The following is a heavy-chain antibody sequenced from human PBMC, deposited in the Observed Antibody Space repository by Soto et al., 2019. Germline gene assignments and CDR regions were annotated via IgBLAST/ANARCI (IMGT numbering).Heavy chain of an antibody. CDR2: IYPGDSDT. CDR1: GYSFNSYW. V-gene: IGHV5-51*01. Sequence: GESLKISCKGSGYSFNSYWIGWVRQMPGRGLECMGIIYPGDSDTRYSPSFQGQVTISADKSISTAYLQWSSLKASDTAMYYCARRNYYDSSGYYYDAFDIWGQGTMVTVS. J-gene: IGHJ3*02. CDR3: ARRNYYDSSGYYYDAFDI. D-gene: IGHD3-22*01.